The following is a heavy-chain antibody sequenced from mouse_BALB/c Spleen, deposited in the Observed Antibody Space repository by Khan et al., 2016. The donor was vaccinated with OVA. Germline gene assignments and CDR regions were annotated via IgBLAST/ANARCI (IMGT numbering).Heavy chain of an antibody. CDR2: IYPYNDDT. CDR3: AKNYRYDVYVDY. J-gene: IGHJ2*01. V-gene: IGHV1S136*01. Sequence: VQLQQSGPELVKPGASVKMSCKASGYTFTSYVMHWLRQKPGQGLEWIGYIYPYNDDTKYNEKFKGKATLTSDKSSSTAYMELSSLTSEDSAVYYCAKNYRYDVYVDYGGQGTTLTVSS. D-gene: IGHD2-14*01. CDR1: GYTFTSYV.